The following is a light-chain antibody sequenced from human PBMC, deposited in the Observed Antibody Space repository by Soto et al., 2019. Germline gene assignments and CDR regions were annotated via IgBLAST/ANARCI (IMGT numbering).Light chain of an antibody. CDR3: QKYNSALIT. V-gene: IGKV1-27*01. CDR1: QGISNY. Sequence: DIHLSQHPSSLSASVGGRVTITCRASQGISNYLAWYQQKPGKVPKLLIYAASTLQSGVPSRFSGSGSGTDFTLTISSLQPEDVATYYCQKYNSALITFCQGTLLEI. J-gene: IGKJ5*01. CDR2: AAS.